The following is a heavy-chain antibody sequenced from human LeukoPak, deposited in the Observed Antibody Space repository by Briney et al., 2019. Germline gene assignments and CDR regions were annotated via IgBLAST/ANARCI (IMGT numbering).Heavy chain of an antibody. Sequence: GGSLRLSCVASGFTFSGYWMHWVRQAPGKGLEWVSSISSSSSYIYYADSVKGRFTISRDNAKNSLYLQMNSLRAEDTAVYYCARSGLLEEFDYWAQGTLVTVSS. CDR1: GFTFSGYW. D-gene: IGHD3-10*01. CDR2: ISSSSSYI. CDR3: ARSGLLEEFDY. J-gene: IGHJ4*02. V-gene: IGHV3-21*01.